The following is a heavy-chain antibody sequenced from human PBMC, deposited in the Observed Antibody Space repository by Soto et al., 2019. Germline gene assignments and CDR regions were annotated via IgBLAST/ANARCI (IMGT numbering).Heavy chain of an antibody. Sequence: SETLSLTCTVSGGSISSGDYYWSWIRQPPGKGLEWIGYIYYSGSTNYNPSLKSRVTISVDTSKNQFSLKLSSVTAADTAVYYCASGGLKTYYYGSGSYTPPFYFDYWGQGTLVTVSS. CDR2: IYYSGST. D-gene: IGHD3-10*01. CDR1: GGSISSGDYY. V-gene: IGHV4-61*08. CDR3: ASGGLKTYYYGSGSYTPPFYFDY. J-gene: IGHJ4*02.